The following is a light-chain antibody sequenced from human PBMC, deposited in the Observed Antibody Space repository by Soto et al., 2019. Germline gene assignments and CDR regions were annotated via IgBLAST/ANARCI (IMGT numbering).Light chain of an antibody. CDR1: QSVRSN. Sequence: VLTQSPATMSVPSGERATLSCRASQSVRSNLAWYQQKPGQSPRLLIYGASTRATGIPARFSGSGSGTQFTLTISSLQPDDFATYYCQQYNTKGTFGQGTKVDIK. V-gene: IGKV3-15*01. CDR2: GAS. CDR3: QQYNTKGT. J-gene: IGKJ1*01.